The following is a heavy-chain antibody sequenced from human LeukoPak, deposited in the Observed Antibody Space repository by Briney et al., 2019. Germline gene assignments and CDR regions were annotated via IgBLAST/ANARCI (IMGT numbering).Heavy chain of an antibody. CDR2: IYYSGST. J-gene: IGHJ4*02. CDR3: ARGARSYYNAGYFDY. V-gene: IGHV4-59*08. Sequence: SETLSLTFTVSGGSISSYYWSWIRQPPGKGLEWIGYIYYSGSTNYNPSLKSRVTISVDTSKNQFSLKLSSVTAADTAVYYCARGARSYYNAGYFDYWGQGTLVTVSS. D-gene: IGHD3-10*01. CDR1: GGSISSYY.